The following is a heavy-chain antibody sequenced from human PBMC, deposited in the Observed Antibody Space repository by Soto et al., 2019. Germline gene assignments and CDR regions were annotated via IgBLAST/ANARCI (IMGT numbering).Heavy chain of an antibody. J-gene: IGHJ4*02. Sequence: EVQLVESGGGFVQPGRSLRLSCAASGFTFDEYVMHWVRQAPGKGLEWVSGISWNSGSKAYADSVKGRFTISRDNAKNSLYLQMNSLRADDTALYYCAKGVVGVPADIEYWGQGTLVTVSS. D-gene: IGHD3-16*01. CDR3: AKGVVGVPADIEY. CDR1: GFTFDEYV. CDR2: ISWNSGSK. V-gene: IGHV3-9*01.